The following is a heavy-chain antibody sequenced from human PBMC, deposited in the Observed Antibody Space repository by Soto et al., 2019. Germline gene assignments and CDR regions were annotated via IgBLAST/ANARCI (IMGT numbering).Heavy chain of an antibody. CDR3: AKGTDGYYYYGMDV. Sequence: GGSLRLSCAASGFTFSNYALSWVRQAPGRGLEWVSAISGSGASTYYADSVKGRFTISRDNSKNTLYLQMNSLRAEDTAVYYCAKGTDGYYYYGMDVWGQGTSVTVSS. CDR1: GFTFSNYA. J-gene: IGHJ6*02. CDR2: ISGSGAST. V-gene: IGHV3-23*01.